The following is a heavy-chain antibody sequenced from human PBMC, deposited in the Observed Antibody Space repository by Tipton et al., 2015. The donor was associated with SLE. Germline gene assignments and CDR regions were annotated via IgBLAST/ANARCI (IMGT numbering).Heavy chain of an antibody. CDR2: VYDSGTT. CDR3: AREGEMHFDVLTGYYPYYFDY. D-gene: IGHD3-9*01. CDR1: GGSIRNYF. J-gene: IGHJ4*02. Sequence: TLSLTCTVSGGSIRNYFWHWIRQSPGKGLEWIGFVYDSGTTKYNPSLKSRLTISVDTSKNHFSLKLTSVTAADTAVYYCAREGEMHFDVLTGYYPYYFDYWGQGTLVTVSS. V-gene: IGHV4-59*01.